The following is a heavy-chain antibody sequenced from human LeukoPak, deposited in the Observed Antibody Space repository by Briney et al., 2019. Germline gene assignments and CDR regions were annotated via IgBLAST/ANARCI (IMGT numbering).Heavy chain of an antibody. CDR1: GFTFSSYS. CDR2: ISSSSSYI. J-gene: IGHJ6*03. V-gene: IGHV3-21*01. D-gene: IGHD2-21*02. CDR3: ARDAYCGGDCYSSYYYYYMDV. Sequence: PGGSLRLSCAASGFTFSSYSMNWVRQAPGKGLEWVSSISSSSSYIYYADSVKGRFTISRDNAKNSLYLQMNSLRAEDTAVYYCARDAYCGGDCYSSYYYYYMDVWGKGTTVTISS.